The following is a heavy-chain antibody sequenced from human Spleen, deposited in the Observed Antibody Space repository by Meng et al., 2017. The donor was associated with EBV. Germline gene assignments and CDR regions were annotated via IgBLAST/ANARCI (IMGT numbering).Heavy chain of an antibody. CDR1: GGSISTDSW. J-gene: IGHJ4*02. D-gene: IGHD1-26*01. V-gene: IGHV4-4*02. Sequence: VQPQGSGPGLGKPSGTLSLTCVVSGGSISTDSWWSWVRQPPGKGLEWIGEIHHSGSTNYNPSLKSRVSMSLDKSKSQFSLRLSSMTAADTAVYYCARANLKDLLRTYFDFWGQGTLVTVSS. CDR2: IHHSGST. CDR3: ARANLKDLLRTYFDF.